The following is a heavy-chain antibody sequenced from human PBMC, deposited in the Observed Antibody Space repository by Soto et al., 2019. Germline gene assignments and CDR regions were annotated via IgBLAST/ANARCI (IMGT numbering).Heavy chain of an antibody. CDR1: GFTFSSYG. CDR2: ISYDGSNK. Sequence: GGSLRLSCAASGFTFSSYGMHWVRQAPGKGLEWVAVISYDGSNKYYADSVKGRFTISRDNSKNTLYLQMNSLRAEDTAVYYCAKPWGGRNYYDSSGYHPSGDYWGQGTLVTVSS. D-gene: IGHD3-22*01. CDR3: AKPWGGRNYYDSSGYHPSGDY. J-gene: IGHJ4*02. V-gene: IGHV3-30*18.